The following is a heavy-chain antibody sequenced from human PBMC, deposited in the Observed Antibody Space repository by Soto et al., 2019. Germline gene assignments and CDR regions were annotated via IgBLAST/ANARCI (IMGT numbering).Heavy chain of an antibody. CDR3: ASWMSGGYSDWFDP. D-gene: IGHD1-26*01. CDR2: INVDNGET. Sequence: QVQLVQSGAEVKKPGASVKVSCKASGYNFMRYGFTWVRQAPGQGLGWMGWINVDNGETKYRQKIQGRVTMTTDTSTSSVYMELRSLTSDHPAVYYCASWMSGGYSDWFDPWGHGTLVTASS. J-gene: IGHJ5*02. CDR1: GYNFMRYG. V-gene: IGHV1-18*04.